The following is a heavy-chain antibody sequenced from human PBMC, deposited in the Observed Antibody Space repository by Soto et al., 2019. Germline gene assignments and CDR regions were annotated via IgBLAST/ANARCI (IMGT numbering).Heavy chain of an antibody. D-gene: IGHD1-1*01. Sequence: TLSLTCTVSGGSISSGGYYWSWIRQHPGKGLEWIGYIYYSGSTYYNPSLKSRVTISVDTSKNQFSLKLSSVTAADTAVYYCARGLGRGSTPPFDYWGQGTLVTAPQ. V-gene: IGHV4-31*03. J-gene: IGHJ4*02. CDR1: GGSISSGGYY. CDR3: ARGLGRGSTPPFDY. CDR2: IYYSGST.